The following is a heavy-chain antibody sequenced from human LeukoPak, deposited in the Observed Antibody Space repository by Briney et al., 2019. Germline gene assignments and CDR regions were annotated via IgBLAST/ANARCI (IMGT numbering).Heavy chain of an antibody. V-gene: IGHV3-23*01. CDR1: GFTFGSYS. CDR3: AKGQEWELPSYFDY. Sequence: GGSLRLSCAASGFTFGSYSMNWVRQAPGKGLEWVSGIRGSGGSTYYADSVKGRFTISRDNSKNTLYLQMNSLRAEDTAVYYCAKGQEWELPSYFDYWGQGTLVTVSS. D-gene: IGHD1-26*01. J-gene: IGHJ4*02. CDR2: IRGSGGST.